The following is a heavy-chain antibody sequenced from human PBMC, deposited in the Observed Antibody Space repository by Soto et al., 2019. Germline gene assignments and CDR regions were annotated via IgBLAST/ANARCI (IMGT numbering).Heavy chain of an antibody. CDR3: ARDQDIVVVPAAKYHYYGMDV. D-gene: IGHD2-2*01. V-gene: IGHV4-59*01. CDR2: IYYSGST. CDR1: GGSISRYY. J-gene: IGHJ6*02. Sequence: ASGTLSLTCTVSGGSISRYYWSLIRQPPGKGLEWIGYIYYSGSTNYNPSLKSRVTISVDTSKNQFSLKLSSVTAADTAVYYCARDQDIVVVPAAKYHYYGMDVWGQGTTVTSP.